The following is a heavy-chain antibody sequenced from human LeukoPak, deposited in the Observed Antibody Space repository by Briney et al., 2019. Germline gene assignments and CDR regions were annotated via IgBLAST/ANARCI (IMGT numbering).Heavy chain of an antibody. CDR3: AKGLANIPAAGHNY. V-gene: IGHV3-43*02. Sequence: GGSLRLSCAASGFSFGDYAMHWVRQAPGKGLECVSFIKGDGSSTYYAGSVKGRFTISRDNSKNSLYLQMNSLRVEDTAFYYCAKGLANIPAAGHNYWGQGSLVTVSS. CDR1: GFSFGDYA. D-gene: IGHD6-13*01. J-gene: IGHJ4*02. CDR2: IKGDGSST.